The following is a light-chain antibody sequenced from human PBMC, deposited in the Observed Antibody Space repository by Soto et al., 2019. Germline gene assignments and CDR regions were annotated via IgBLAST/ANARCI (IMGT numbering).Light chain of an antibody. V-gene: IGKV1-27*01. Sequence: DIEMTQSPSSLSASVGDRITITCRASQGIGNFLAWYQQRPGKVPRLLIYTASTLQSGVPSRFSGSGSGTDFTLTISSLQPEDVATYYCQKYDSAPSWTFGQGTKVEIK. CDR2: TAS. CDR3: QKYDSAPSWT. CDR1: QGIGNF. J-gene: IGKJ1*01.